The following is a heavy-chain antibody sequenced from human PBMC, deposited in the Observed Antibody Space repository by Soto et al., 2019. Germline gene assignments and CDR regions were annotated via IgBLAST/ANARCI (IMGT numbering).Heavy chain of an antibody. Sequence: QVQLQGSGPGLVRPSETLSLTCAVSGVSTSGFYWSWIRQPPGKGLEYIGYIYYSGSTYYNPSLKSGVTVSLDSSKNQFSLKLTSVTAADTAIYYCARGHLWLEDWGQGTLVIVSS. V-gene: IGHV4-59*01. D-gene: IGHD3-3*01. CDR1: GVSTSGFY. CDR2: IYYSGST. CDR3: ARGHLWLED. J-gene: IGHJ4*02.